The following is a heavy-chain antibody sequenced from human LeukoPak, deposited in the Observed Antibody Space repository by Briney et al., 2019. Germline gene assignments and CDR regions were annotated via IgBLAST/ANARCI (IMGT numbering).Heavy chain of an antibody. Sequence: PSQTLSLTCAVSGGSISSGGYSWRWIRQPPGKGLEWIGYIYHSGSTYYNPSLKSRVTISVDRSKNQFSLKLSSVTAADTAVYYCARASSTSFDYWGQGTLVTVSS. D-gene: IGHD2-2*01. CDR3: ARASSTSFDY. CDR2: IYHSGST. J-gene: IGHJ4*02. V-gene: IGHV4-30-2*01. CDR1: GGSISSGGYS.